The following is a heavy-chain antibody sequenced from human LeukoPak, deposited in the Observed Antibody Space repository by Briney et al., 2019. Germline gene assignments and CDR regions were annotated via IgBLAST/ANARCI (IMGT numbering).Heavy chain of an antibody. Sequence: PSETLSLTCTASGGSISSYYWSWIRQPAGKGLEWIGRIYTSGSTNYNPSLKSRVTMSVDTSKNQFSLKLSSVTAADTAVYYCARHAPTGDDSGDGWFDPWGQGTLVTVSS. CDR2: IYTSGST. D-gene: IGHD4-17*01. CDR3: ARHAPTGDDSGDGWFDP. V-gene: IGHV4-4*07. J-gene: IGHJ5*02. CDR1: GGSISSYY.